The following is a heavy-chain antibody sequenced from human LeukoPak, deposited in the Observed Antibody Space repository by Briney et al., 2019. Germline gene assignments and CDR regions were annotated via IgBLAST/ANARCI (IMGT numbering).Heavy chain of an antibody. CDR2: IIPILGIA. D-gene: IGHD3-16*01. CDR1: GGTFSSYA. V-gene: IGHV1-69*04. J-gene: IGHJ4*02. CDR3: ASMYRYYDYSYYFDY. Sequence: SVKVSCKASGGTFSSYAISWVRQAPGQGLEWMGRIIPILGIANYAQKFQGRVTITADKSTSTAYMELSSLRSEDTAVYYCASMYRYYDYSYYFDYWGQGTLVTVSS.